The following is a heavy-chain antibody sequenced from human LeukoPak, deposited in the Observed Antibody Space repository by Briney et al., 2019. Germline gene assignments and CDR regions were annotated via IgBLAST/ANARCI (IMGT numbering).Heavy chain of an antibody. D-gene: IGHD2-15*01. CDR3: ARDPGVVAATAEYYFDY. CDR2: IWYDGSNK. Sequence: GGALVLSCAASGSTFSSYGMHWVRPAPGKGLEWVAVIWYDGSNKYYADSVKGRFTISRDNSKNTLYQQMNSLRAEDTAVYYCARDPGVVAATAEYYFDYWGQGTLVTVSS. J-gene: IGHJ4*02. V-gene: IGHV3-33*01. CDR1: GSTFSSYG.